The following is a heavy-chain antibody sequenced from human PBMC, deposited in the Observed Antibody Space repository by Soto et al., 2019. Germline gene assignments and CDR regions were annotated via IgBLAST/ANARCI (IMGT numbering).Heavy chain of an antibody. Sequence: QVQLVESGGGVVQPGTSLRLSCAASGFTFNSYAVHWVRQAPGKGLEWVAVISYDGNNEYFADSVKGRITIFRDNSRNTLHLQMSNLRPEDTAVYYCAGGGDLYQPLLYPVDSWGQGTLVTVSS. CDR3: AGGGDLYQPLLYPVDS. CDR1: GFTFNSYA. J-gene: IGHJ5*01. D-gene: IGHD2-2*02. V-gene: IGHV3-30-3*01. CDR2: ISYDGNNE.